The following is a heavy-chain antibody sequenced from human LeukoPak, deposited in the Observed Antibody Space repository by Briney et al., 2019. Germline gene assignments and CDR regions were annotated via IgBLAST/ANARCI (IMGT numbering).Heavy chain of an antibody. Sequence: SETLSLTCTVSGGSISSSSYYWGWIRQPPGKGLEGIGSIYYSGSTYYNPSLKSRVTISVDTSKNQFSLKLSSVTAADTAVYYCARHRSMVRGRPFDPWGQGTLVTVSS. CDR1: GGSISSSSYY. CDR2: IYYSGST. D-gene: IGHD3-10*01. V-gene: IGHV4-39*01. J-gene: IGHJ5*02. CDR3: ARHRSMVRGRPFDP.